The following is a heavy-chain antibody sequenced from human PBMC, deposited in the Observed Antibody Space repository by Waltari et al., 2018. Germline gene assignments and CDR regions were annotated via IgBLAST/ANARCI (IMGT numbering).Heavy chain of an antibody. CDR3: ARLMEAGGSDAFDI. V-gene: IGHV4-38-2*01. J-gene: IGHJ3*02. CDR2: IYHSGST. Sequence: QVQLQESGPGLVKPSETLSLTCAVSGYSISSGYYWGWIRQPPGKGLEWIGGIYHSGSTYYNPSLKSRVTISVDTSKNQFSLKLSSVTAADTAVYYCARLMEAGGSDAFDIWGQGTMVTVSS. CDR1: GYSISSGYY. D-gene: IGHD1-26*01.